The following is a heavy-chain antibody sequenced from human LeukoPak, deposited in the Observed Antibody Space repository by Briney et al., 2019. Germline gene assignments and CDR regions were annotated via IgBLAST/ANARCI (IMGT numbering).Heavy chain of an antibody. V-gene: IGHV3-53*01. CDR1: GFTISSNY. D-gene: IGHD1-14*01. J-gene: IGHJ5*02. CDR2: IYSGGST. Sequence: PGGSLRLSCAASGFTISSNYMSWVRQAPGKGLEWVSVIYSGGSTYYSDSVKGRFTISRDNSKNTLYLQMNSLRAEDTAVYYCARLIPDGGGLDPWGQGTLVTVSS. CDR3: ARLIPDGGGLDP.